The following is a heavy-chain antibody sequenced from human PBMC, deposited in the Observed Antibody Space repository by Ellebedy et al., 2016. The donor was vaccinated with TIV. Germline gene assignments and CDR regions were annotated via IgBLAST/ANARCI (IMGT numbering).Heavy chain of an antibody. CDR3: ARDRLGWREPPNY. Sequence: GESLKISCIVSGFSFKTYWMSWVRQAPGKGLEWVANIKQDGSEKYYGDSVKGRFTISGDNTKNSLYLEMNSLRDEDTAVYYCARDRLGWREPPNYWGQGTLVTVSS. CDR1: GFSFKTYW. CDR2: IKQDGSEK. D-gene: IGHD7-27*01. J-gene: IGHJ4*02. V-gene: IGHV3-7*03.